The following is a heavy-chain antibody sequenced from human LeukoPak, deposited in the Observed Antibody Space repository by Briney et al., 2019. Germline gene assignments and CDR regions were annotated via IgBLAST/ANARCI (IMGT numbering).Heavy chain of an antibody. CDR3: ARGAYSSWRLWYYYMDV. D-gene: IGHD6-13*01. CDR2: IYSGGST. J-gene: IGHJ6*03. Sequence: GGSLRLSCAASGFTVSSNYMSWVRQAPGKGLEWVSVIYSGGSTYYADSVKGRFTISRDNSKNTLYLQMNSLRAEDTAVYYCARGAYSSWRLWYYYMDVWGIGTTVTASS. CDR1: GFTVSSNY. V-gene: IGHV3-66*01.